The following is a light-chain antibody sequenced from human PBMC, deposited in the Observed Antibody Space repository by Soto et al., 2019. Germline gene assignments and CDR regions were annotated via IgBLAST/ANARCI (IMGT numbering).Light chain of an antibody. CDR1: YSNIGAGYE. Sequence: QSALTQPPSVSGAPGQRVTISCTGSYSNIGAGYEVHWYQQIPGTAPKLLISGHNNRPSGVPDRFFDSKSGTSASLTIIGLQAEDEADYYCQSYDSSLSGSGVFGGGTKLTVL. J-gene: IGLJ3*02. V-gene: IGLV1-40*01. CDR3: QSYDSSLSGSGV. CDR2: GHN.